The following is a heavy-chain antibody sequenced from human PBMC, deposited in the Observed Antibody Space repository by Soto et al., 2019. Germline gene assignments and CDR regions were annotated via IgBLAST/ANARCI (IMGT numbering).Heavy chain of an antibody. V-gene: IGHV4-31*03. CDR1: GGSISSGGYY. Sequence: SETLSLTCTVSGGSISSGGYYWSWIRQHPGKGLEWIGYIYYSGSTYYNPSLKSRVTISVDTSKNQFSLKLSSVTAADTAVYYCARLDVTVLDYWGQGTLVTVSS. J-gene: IGHJ4*02. D-gene: IGHD4-4*01. CDR2: IYYSGST. CDR3: ARLDVTVLDY.